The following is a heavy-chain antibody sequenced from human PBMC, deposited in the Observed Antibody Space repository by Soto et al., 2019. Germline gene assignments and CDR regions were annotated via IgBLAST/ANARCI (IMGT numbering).Heavy chain of an antibody. CDR2: IWYDGSNK. Sequence: LRLSCAASGFTFSSYGMHWVRQAPGKGLEWVAVIWYDGSNKYYADSVKGRFTISRDNSKNTLYLQMNSLRAEDTAVYYCAREIGYCSSTSCYDFDYWGQGTLVTVSS. V-gene: IGHV3-33*01. J-gene: IGHJ4*02. D-gene: IGHD2-2*01. CDR3: AREIGYCSSTSCYDFDY. CDR1: GFTFSSYG.